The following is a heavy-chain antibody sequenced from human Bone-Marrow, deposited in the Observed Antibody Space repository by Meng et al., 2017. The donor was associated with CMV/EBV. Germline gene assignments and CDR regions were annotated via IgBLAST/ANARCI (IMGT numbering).Heavy chain of an antibody. V-gene: IGHV4-59*01. D-gene: IGHD7-27*01. CDR3: ARDRELGY. CDR1: HGSISIYF. Sequence: QVQLQESGPGLVKPSETLSLTCIVSHGSISIYFWNWIRQSPGEGLEWIGHIYDGGSTNYNPSLESRVTISVDTSKNQFSLKLSSVTAADTAVYYCARDRELGYWGQGTRVTGAS. J-gene: IGHJ4*02. CDR2: IYDGGST.